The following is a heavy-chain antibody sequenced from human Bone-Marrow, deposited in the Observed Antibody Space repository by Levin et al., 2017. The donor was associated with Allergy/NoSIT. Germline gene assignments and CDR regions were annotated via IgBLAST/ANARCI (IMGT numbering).Heavy chain of an antibody. J-gene: IGHJ5*02. Sequence: GGSLRLSCAASGFTFSSYGMHWVRQAPGKGLEWVAVISYDGSNKYYADSVKGRFTISRDNSKNTLYLQMNSLRAEDTAVYYCAKGSYCTNGVCYKTWLGWFDPWGQGTLVTVSS. CDR2: ISYDGSNK. CDR3: AKGSYCTNGVCYKTWLGWFDP. D-gene: IGHD2-8*01. CDR1: GFTFSSYG. V-gene: IGHV3-30*18.